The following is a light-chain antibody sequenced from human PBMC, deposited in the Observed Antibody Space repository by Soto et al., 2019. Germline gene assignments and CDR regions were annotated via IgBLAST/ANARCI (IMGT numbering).Light chain of an antibody. J-gene: IGLJ1*01. Sequence: QSVLTQPPSVSAAPGQKVTISCSGSSSNIGSNYVSWYQQLPGTAPKLLLYDNNKRPSGIPDRFSGSKSATSATLGITGLQTGDEADYYCGTWDSSLSIGVFGTGTKVT. V-gene: IGLV1-51*01. CDR2: DNN. CDR3: GTWDSSLSIGV. CDR1: SSNIGSNY.